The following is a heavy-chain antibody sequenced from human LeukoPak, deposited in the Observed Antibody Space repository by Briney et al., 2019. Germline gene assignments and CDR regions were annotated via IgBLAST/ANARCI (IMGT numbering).Heavy chain of an antibody. Sequence: GSLRLSCAASGFTFSTYNINWVRQAPGKGLEWVSSISSGSTYIYYADSVKGRFTISRDNAKNSLSLQLNSLRAEDTAVYYCAREGPMAFDCWGQGTLVTVSS. J-gene: IGHJ4*02. CDR2: ISSGSTYI. CDR3: AREGPMAFDC. V-gene: IGHV3-21*01. CDR1: GFTFSTYN. D-gene: IGHD5-24*01.